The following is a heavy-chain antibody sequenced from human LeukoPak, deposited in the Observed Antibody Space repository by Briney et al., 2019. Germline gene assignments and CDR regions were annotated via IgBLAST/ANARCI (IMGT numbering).Heavy chain of an antibody. CDR3: CAVGRPDYFDY. D-gene: IGHD4/OR15-4a*01. CDR2: IYYSGNI. V-gene: IGHV4-59*08. J-gene: IGHJ4*02. CDR1: GGSISSYY. Sequence: SETLSLTCTVSGGSISSYYWSWIRQPPGKGLEWIGYIYYSGNIYYNPSLKSRVTISVDTSKNQFSLKLSSVTAADTAVYYCCAVGRPDYFDYWGQGTLDSVSS.